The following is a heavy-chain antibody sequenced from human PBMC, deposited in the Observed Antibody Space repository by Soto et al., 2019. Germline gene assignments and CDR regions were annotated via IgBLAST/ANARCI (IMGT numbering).Heavy chain of an antibody. CDR2: IDPSDSYT. D-gene: IGHD2-8*01. CDR3: ARHQPPDIVLMVYATREAYYGMDV. Sequence: GESLKISCKGSGYSFTSYWISWVRQMPGKVLEWMGRIDPSDSYTNYSPSFQGHVTISADKSISTAYLQWSSLKASDTAMYYCARHQPPDIVLMVYATREAYYGMDVWGQGXTVTVYS. J-gene: IGHJ6*02. CDR1: GYSFTSYW. V-gene: IGHV5-10-1*01.